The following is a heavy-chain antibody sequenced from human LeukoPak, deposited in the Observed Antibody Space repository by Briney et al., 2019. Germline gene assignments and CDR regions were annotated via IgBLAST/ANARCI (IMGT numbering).Heavy chain of an antibody. V-gene: IGHV3-23*01. CDR3: ARARGRTGYYYYMDV. CDR2: ISGSGGST. J-gene: IGHJ6*03. CDR1: GFTFSSYG. D-gene: IGHD1-1*01. Sequence: GGSLRLSCAASGFTFSSYGMHWVRQAPGKGLEWVSAISGSGGSTYYADSVKGRFTISRDNSKNTLYLQMNSLRAEDTAVYYCARARGRTGYYYYMDVWGKGTTVTVSS.